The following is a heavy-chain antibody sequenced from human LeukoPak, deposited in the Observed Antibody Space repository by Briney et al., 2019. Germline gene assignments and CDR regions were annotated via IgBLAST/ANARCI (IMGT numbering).Heavy chain of an antibody. CDR1: GYTFTSYA. D-gene: IGHD2-15*01. CDR3: ARDPDCSGGSCYEESAGHFDY. CDR2: INAGNGNT. Sequence: ASEKVSCKASGYTFTSYAMHWVRQAPGQRLEWIGWINAGNGNTKYSQKFQGRVTITRDTSASTAYMELSSLRSEDTAVYYCARDPDCSGGSCYEESAGHFDYWGQGTLVTVSS. J-gene: IGHJ4*02. V-gene: IGHV1-3*01.